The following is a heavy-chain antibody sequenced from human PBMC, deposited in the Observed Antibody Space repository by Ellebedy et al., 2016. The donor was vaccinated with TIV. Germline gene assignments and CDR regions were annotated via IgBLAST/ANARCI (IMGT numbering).Heavy chain of an antibody. CDR1: GFTFRSFG. D-gene: IGHD5/OR15-5a*01. J-gene: IGHJ4*02. Sequence: GESLKISCKASGFTFRSFGMHWVRLSVGKGLEWVADSSYDGAYAHYADSVKGRFTISRDNSQNTLYLLMNSLRGDDTAIYYCARALNHVDTVSTAPLDCWGQGTLVTVSS. CDR3: ARALNHVDTVSTAPLDC. CDR2: SSYDGAYA. V-gene: IGHV3-30*03.